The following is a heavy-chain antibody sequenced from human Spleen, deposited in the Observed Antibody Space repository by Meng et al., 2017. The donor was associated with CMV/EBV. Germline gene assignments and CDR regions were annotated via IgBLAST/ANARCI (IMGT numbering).Heavy chain of an antibody. V-gene: IGHV1-58*01. Sequence: SVKVSCKASGFTFSNSAVKWVRQARGQRPEWIGWIVVGSGVTDFAQNFQERVTITWDMPTTTAYMELSSLRSEDTAVYYCARDHDFWSGQSPMDVWGQGTTVTVSS. CDR1: GFTFSNSA. CDR2: IVVGSGVT. CDR3: ARDHDFWSGQSPMDV. J-gene: IGHJ6*02. D-gene: IGHD3-3*01.